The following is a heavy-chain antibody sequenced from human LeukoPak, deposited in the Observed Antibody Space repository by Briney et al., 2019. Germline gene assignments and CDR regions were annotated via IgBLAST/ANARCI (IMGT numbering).Heavy chain of an antibody. CDR1: GFTFSSYS. CDR2: ISSSSSTI. CDR3: ARDFSDSSGWYTYYGMDV. J-gene: IGHJ6*02. Sequence: GGSLRLSCAASGFTFSSYSMNWVRQAPGKGLEWVSYISSSSSTIYYADSVKGRFTISRDNAKNSLYLQMNSLRAEDTAVYYCARDFSDSSGWYTYYGMDVWGQGTTVTVSS. V-gene: IGHV3-48*04. D-gene: IGHD6-19*01.